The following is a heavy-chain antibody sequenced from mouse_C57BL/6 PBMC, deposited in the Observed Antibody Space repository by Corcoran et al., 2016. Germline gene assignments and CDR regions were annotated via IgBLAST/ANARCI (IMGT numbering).Heavy chain of an antibody. V-gene: IGHV8-12*01. J-gene: IGHJ3*01. Sequence: QVTLKESGPGILQSSQTLSLTCSFSGFSLSTSGMGVSWIRQPSGKGLEWLAHIYWDDDKRYNPSLKSRLTISKDTSRNQVFLKITSVDTADTATYYCSRLSLRRFAYWGQGTLVTVSA. CDR2: IYWDDDK. CDR3: SRLSLRRFAY. CDR1: GFSLSTSGMG. D-gene: IGHD2-4*01.